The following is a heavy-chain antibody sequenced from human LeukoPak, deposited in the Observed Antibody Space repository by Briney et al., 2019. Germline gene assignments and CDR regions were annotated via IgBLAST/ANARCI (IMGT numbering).Heavy chain of an antibody. CDR3: ARERAEFDY. CDR1: GGSISSSNW. Sequence: SETLSLTCAVSGGSISSSNWWSWVRQPPGKGLEWIGEIYHRGSTYYNPSLKSRVTISVDTSKNQFSLKLSSVTAADTAVYYCARERAEFDYWGQGTLVTVSS. CDR2: IYHRGST. J-gene: IGHJ4*02. V-gene: IGHV4-4*02.